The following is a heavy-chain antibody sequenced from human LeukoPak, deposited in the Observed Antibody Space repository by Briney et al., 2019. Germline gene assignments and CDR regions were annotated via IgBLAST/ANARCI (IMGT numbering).Heavy chain of an antibody. J-gene: IGHJ4*02. D-gene: IGHD1-20*01. V-gene: IGHV1-46*01. Sequence: ASVTVSCKQSGYTFPSYFMHWVRQAPGQGLEWMGIINPNGGSTRYAQKFQGRVTMTRDTSTSTVYMELNSLRSEDTAVYYCARDLTGVYYSDSWGQGTLVTVSS. CDR2: INPNGGST. CDR1: GYTFPSYF. CDR3: ARDLTGVYYSDS.